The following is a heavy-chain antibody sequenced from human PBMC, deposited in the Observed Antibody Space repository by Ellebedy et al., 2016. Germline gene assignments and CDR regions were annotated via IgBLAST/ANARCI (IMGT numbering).Heavy chain of an antibody. CDR1: GFSFRDHS. V-gene: IGHV3-21*01. CDR2: ISSSSSYI. J-gene: IGHJ4*02. Sequence: GGSLRLXXEGSGFSFRDHSMNWVRQAPGKGLEWVSSISSSSSYIYYADSVKGRFTISRDNAKNSLYLQMNSLRAEDTAVYYCARGGRGSSWYLDYWGQGTLVTVSS. CDR3: ARGGRGSSWYLDY. D-gene: IGHD6-13*01.